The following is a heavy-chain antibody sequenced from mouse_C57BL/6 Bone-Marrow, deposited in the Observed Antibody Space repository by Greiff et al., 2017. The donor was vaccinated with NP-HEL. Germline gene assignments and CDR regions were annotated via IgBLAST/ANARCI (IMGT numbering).Heavy chain of an antibody. Sequence: QVQLQQSGPGLVQPSQSLSITCTVSGFSFTSYGVHWVRQSPGKGLEWLGVIWRGGSTDYNAAFMSRPSITKDNSNSQVFFTMNSLQASDTTVYYCAKGIATAQDYWGQGTSVTVSS. CDR1: GFSFTSYG. D-gene: IGHD1-2*01. V-gene: IGHV2-5*01. CDR2: IWRGGST. CDR3: AKGIATAQDY. J-gene: IGHJ4*01.